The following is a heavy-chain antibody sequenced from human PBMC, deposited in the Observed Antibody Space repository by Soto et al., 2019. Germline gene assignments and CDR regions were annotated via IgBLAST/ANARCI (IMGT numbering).Heavy chain of an antibody. CDR3: ARCMGFDGSGYAFFDS. CDR1: GFNFSGHT. V-gene: IGHV3-21*01. Sequence: PGGSLRLSCAASGFNFSGHTINWVRQAPGKGLEWVSSVSRSSSYIYYADSVKGRFTVSRDDAEKSLYLQMNSLRAEDTAIYYCARCMGFDGSGYAFFDSWGQGTQVTSPQ. D-gene: IGHD3-10*01. CDR2: VSRSSSYI. J-gene: IGHJ4*02.